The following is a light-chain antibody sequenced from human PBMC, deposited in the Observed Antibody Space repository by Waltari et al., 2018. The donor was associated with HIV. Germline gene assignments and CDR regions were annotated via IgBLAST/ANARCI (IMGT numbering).Light chain of an antibody. CDR1: RSVGSSSNNQNY. V-gene: IGKV4-1*01. Sequence: DIVMTQSPESLTMSPGERANTNCKTSRSVGSSSNNQNYLAWYQHKVGQSPKLLIYWASTRAPGVPERFSGGGSGTDFTLTIRGLQADDEAVYYCQQYETVPFTFGPGTTV. CDR2: WAS. J-gene: IGKJ3*01. CDR3: QQYETVPFT.